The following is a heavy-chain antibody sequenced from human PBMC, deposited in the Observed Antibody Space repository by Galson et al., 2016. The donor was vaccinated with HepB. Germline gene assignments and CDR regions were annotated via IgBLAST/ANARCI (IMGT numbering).Heavy chain of an antibody. V-gene: IGHV3-21*01. Sequence: LRLSCAASGFTFNTYAMDWVRQAPGKGLEWVSSITRSSNYIYYADSFKDRFTISRDNAKNSVYLQMNSLSAEDTAVYYCVRDSLSRTYSLDSWGQGTLVTVSS. CDR3: VRDSLSRTYSLDS. D-gene: IGHD1-26*01. CDR2: ITRSSNYI. J-gene: IGHJ4*02. CDR1: GFTFNTYA.